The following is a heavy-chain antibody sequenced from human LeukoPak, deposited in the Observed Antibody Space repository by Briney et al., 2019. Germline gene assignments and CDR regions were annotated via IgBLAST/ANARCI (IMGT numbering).Heavy chain of an antibody. CDR2: FDPEDGET. Sequence: ASVKVSCKVSGYTLTELSMHWVRQAPGKGLEWMGGFDPEDGETIYAQKFQGRVTMTEGTSTDTAYMELSSLRSEDTAVYYCATLEYYYDSSGYSPWDYWGQGTLVTVSS. D-gene: IGHD3-22*01. V-gene: IGHV1-24*01. J-gene: IGHJ4*02. CDR3: ATLEYYYDSSGYSPWDY. CDR1: GYTLTELS.